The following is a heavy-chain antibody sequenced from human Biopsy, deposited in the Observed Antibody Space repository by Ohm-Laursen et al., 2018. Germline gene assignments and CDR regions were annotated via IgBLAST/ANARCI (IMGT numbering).Heavy chain of an antibody. CDR2: ISGSAGST. Sequence: SLRLSCTASGFSFDNYAMNWVRQAPGKGLEWVSTISGSAGSTNYADSVKGRFTISRDNSKNTLYLQLNSLRAEDTALYYCAKINPSSTYYYYGMDVWGQGTTVTVSS. V-gene: IGHV3-23*01. CDR3: AKINPSSTYYYYGMDV. CDR1: GFSFDNYA. J-gene: IGHJ6*02.